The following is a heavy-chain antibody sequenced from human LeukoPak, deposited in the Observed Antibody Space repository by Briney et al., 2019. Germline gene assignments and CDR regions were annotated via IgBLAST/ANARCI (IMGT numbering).Heavy chain of an antibody. V-gene: IGHV4-4*07. D-gene: IGHD2-2*01. Sequence: PSETLSLTCTVSGGSISSYYWSWIRQPAGKGLEWIGRIYTSGSTNYNPSLKSRVTMSVDTSKNQFSLKLSSVTAADTAVYYCARDEGVPAADYLRDAFDIWGQGTMVTVSS. J-gene: IGHJ3*02. CDR3: ARDEGVPAADYLRDAFDI. CDR1: GGSISSYY. CDR2: IYTSGST.